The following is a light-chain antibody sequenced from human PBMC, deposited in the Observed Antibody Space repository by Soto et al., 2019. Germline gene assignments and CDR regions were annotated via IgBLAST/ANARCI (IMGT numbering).Light chain of an antibody. V-gene: IGKV2-28*01. J-gene: IGKJ4*01. CDR2: LAS. CDR3: MQTLETPLT. CDR1: QSLLNSNAKSY. Sequence: VMTQSPLSLSVSRGEPASISCRSSQSLLNSNAKSYLDWYLQRPGQSPQLLIHLASDRASGVPDRFSGSGSGSYFTLRISRVEAEDVGVYYCMQTLETPLTFGGGTRVEIK.